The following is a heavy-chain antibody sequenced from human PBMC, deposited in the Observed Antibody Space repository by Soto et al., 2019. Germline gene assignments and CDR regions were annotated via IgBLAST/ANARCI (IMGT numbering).Heavy chain of an antibody. D-gene: IGHD2-15*01. CDR3: ARDGIGGPAFRGFLDY. CDR1: GSIFIGDG. V-gene: IGHV3-33*01. CDR2: IWHDGSEI. Sequence: QVQLEQSGGGVVQPGGSLRLSCVVPGSIFIGDGMHLVLQAPCKGLEWVAVIWHDGSEIYYADSVKGRFTISRDNSNNPMYLHTNSLRAEDTAVYYSARDGIGGPAFRGFLDYGGQGTMVTVSS. J-gene: IGHJ4*02.